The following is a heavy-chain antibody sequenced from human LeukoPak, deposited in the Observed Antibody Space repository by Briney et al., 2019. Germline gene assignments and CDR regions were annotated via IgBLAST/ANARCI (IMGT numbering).Heavy chain of an antibody. CDR1: GFTFSNAW. CDR2: INSTTDGGTT. V-gene: IGHV3-15*01. Sequence: SVGSLRLSCAASGFTFSNAWMSWVRQAPGKGLEWVGRINSTTDGGTTDYAARVKGRFTISRDESKYTLYLQMCSLRTEATAVYYCAFYYYGTRRFDPWGQGTLVTVSS. D-gene: IGHD3-10*01. CDR3: AFYYYGTRRFDP. J-gene: IGHJ5*02.